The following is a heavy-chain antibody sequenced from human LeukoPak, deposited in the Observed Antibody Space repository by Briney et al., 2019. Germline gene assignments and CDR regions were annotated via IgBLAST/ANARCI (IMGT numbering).Heavy chain of an antibody. CDR1: GFTFSDYY. J-gene: IGHJ4*02. CDR3: ARARGSIPSSSFDY. V-gene: IGHV3-11*06. D-gene: IGHD6-6*01. CDR2: ISSGSSYT. Sequence: GGSLRLSCAASGFTFSDYYMTWIRQAPGKGLEWVSYISSGSSYTDYTDSVKGRFTISRDNAKNSLDLQMNILRAEDTALYYCARARGSIPSSSFDYWGQGALVTVSS.